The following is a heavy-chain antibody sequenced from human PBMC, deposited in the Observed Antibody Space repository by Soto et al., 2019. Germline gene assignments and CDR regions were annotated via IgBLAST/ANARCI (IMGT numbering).Heavy chain of an antibody. CDR3: ARTPNNYYGTDV. CDR2: IYDNGGS. J-gene: IGHJ6*02. V-gene: IGHV4-59*12. CDR1: GGSIRNYY. Sequence: PSETLSLTCTVSGGSIRNYYWTWIRQPPGKGLEWIGYIYDNGGSNYNPSLKSRVTMSVDTSKNQYSLKLSSVTAADTAVYYCARTPNNYYGTDVWGQGTTVTVSS. D-gene: IGHD7-27*01.